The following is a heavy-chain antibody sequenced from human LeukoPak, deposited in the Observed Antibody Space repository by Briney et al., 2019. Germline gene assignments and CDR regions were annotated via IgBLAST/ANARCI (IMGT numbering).Heavy chain of an antibody. J-gene: IGHJ4*02. Sequence: GGSLRLSCAASGFTFSSYWMSWVRQAPGKGLEWVANIKQDGSEKYYVDSVKGRFTISRDNAKNSQYLQMNSLRAEDTAVYYCARDLTYYDILTGYYNPAFFDYWGQGTLVTVSS. CDR1: GFTFSSYW. D-gene: IGHD3-9*01. V-gene: IGHV3-7*01. CDR3: ARDLTYYDILTGYYNPAFFDY. CDR2: IKQDGSEK.